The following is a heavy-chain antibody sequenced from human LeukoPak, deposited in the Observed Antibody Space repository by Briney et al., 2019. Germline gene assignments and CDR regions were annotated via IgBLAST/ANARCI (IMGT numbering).Heavy chain of an antibody. V-gene: IGHV3-9*01. CDR2: ISWNSDNI. CDR1: GFTFDDYA. CDR3: ARVWSDNYGPEV. D-gene: IGHD3-10*01. Sequence: PGGSLRLSCAASGFTFDDYAMHWVRLAPGRGLEWVSRISWNSDNIGYADSVKGRFTISRDNAKNSLYLQMNSLRTEDTAVYYCARVWSDNYGPEVWGQGTLVTVSS. J-gene: IGHJ4*02.